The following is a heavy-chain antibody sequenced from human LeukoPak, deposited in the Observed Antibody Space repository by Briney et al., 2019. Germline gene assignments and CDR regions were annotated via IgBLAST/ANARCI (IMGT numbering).Heavy chain of an antibody. CDR1: GFICSNYG. V-gene: IGHV3-23*01. Sequence: GGSLRLSCAASGFICSNYGMTWVRQAPGKGLEWVSAISGRGGSTYYADSGKGRFTISRDDSKHTLYLQMNNVRVEDTAVFYCAKGGSGSYYNGNRHFDLWGRGTLVTVSS. CDR3: AKGGSGSYYNGNRHFDL. J-gene: IGHJ2*01. CDR2: ISGRGGST. D-gene: IGHD3-10*01.